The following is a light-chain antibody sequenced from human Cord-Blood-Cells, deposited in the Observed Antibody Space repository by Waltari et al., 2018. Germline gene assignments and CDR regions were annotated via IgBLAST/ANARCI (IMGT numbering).Light chain of an antibody. CDR3: CSYAGSYV. Sequence: QSALTQPRSVSGSPGQSVTISCTGTSSDVGGYNYVAWYQQHPGKAPKLMIYDVSKRPSGVPDRVSGSESGNTASLTISGLQAEDEADYYCCSYAGSYVFGTGTKVTVL. CDR2: DVS. V-gene: IGLV2-11*01. CDR1: SSDVGGYNY. J-gene: IGLJ1*01.